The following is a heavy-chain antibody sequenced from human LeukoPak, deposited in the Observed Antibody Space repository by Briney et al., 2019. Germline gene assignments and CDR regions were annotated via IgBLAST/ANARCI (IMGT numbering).Heavy chain of an antibody. J-gene: IGHJ4*02. D-gene: IGHD3-9*01. Sequence: GGSLRLSCAASGFTFSDYYMSWIRQAPGKGLEWVSYISSSGSTIYYADSVKGRFTISRDNAKNSLYLQMNSLRAEDTAVYYCARIRRDVLRYFDWSYYFDYWGQGTLVTVSS. V-gene: IGHV3-11*01. CDR1: GFTFSDYY. CDR2: ISSSGSTI. CDR3: ARIRRDVLRYFDWSYYFDY.